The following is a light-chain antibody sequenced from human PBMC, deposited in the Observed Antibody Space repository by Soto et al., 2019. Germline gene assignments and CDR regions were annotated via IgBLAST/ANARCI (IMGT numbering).Light chain of an antibody. CDR2: DVS. CDR1: SSDVGGYNY. V-gene: IGLV2-14*01. J-gene: IGLJ1*01. CDR3: SSDTSSSPHV. Sequence: QSALTQPASVSGSPGQSITISCTGTSSDVGGYNYVSWYQQHPGKAPKLMIYDVSNRPSGVSNRFSGSKSGNTASLTISGLQAEDEADYYCSSDTSSSPHVFGTGTQVTVL.